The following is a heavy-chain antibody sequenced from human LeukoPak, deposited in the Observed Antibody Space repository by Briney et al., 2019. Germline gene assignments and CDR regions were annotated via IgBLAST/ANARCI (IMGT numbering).Heavy chain of an antibody. D-gene: IGHD3-10*01. V-gene: IGHV3-53*01. CDR1: GFTFSDAW. J-gene: IGHJ4*02. CDR3: ARDYYGYDY. Sequence: GGSLRLSCAASGFTFSDAWMSWVRQAPGKGLEWVSVIYSGGSTYYADSVKGRFTISRDNSKNTLHLQMNSLRAEDTAVYYCARDYYGYDYWGQGTLVTVSS. CDR2: IYSGGST.